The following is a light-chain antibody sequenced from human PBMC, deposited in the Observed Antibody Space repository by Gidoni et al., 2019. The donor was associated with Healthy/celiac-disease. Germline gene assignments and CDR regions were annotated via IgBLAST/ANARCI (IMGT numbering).Light chain of an antibody. CDR3: QQYYSTPLT. Sequence: DIVMTQSPDSRAVSLGERATINCKSSQSVLYSSNNKNYLAWYQQKPGQPPKLLISWASTRESGVPDRFRGSGSGTDFTLTISSLQAEDVAVYYCQQYYSTPLTFGGGTKVEIK. CDR2: WAS. J-gene: IGKJ4*01. V-gene: IGKV4-1*01. CDR1: QSVLYSSNNKNY.